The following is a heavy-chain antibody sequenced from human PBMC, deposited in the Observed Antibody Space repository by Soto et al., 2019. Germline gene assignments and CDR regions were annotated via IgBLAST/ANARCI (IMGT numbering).Heavy chain of an antibody. Sequence: QVQLQESGPGLVKPSQTLSLTCTVSGGSISSGGYYWSWIRQHPGKGLEWIGYIYYSGSTYYNPSLKSRVTISVDTSKNQFSLQLSSVTAADTAVYYCARGYCSGGSCYDYWGQGTLVTVSS. CDR3: ARGYCSGGSCYDY. V-gene: IGHV4-31*03. CDR1: GGSISSGGYY. CDR2: IYYSGST. D-gene: IGHD2-15*01. J-gene: IGHJ4*02.